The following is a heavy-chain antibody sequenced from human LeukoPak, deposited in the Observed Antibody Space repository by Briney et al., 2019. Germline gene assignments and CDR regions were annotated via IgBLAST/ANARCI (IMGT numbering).Heavy chain of an antibody. CDR3: AKDLRPNNDYYLGRFDT. CDR2: ISESGGST. V-gene: IGHV3-23*01. CDR1: GFIFNSYA. J-gene: IGHJ5*02. D-gene: IGHD1-26*01. Sequence: PGKSLRLSCAASGFIFNSYAMHWVRQAPGKGLEWVSGISESGGSTFYADSVKGRFTVSRDNAKNTLNLQMTSLRADDTAVYFCAKDLRPNNDYYLGRFDTWGQGTLVTVSS.